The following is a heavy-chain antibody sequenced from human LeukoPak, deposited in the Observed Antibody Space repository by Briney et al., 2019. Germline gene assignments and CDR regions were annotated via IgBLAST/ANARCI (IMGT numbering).Heavy chain of an antibody. V-gene: IGHV1-69*06. Sequence: SVTVSCQASGGTFSSYAISWVRQAPGQGLEWMGGIIPIFGTANYAQKFQGRVTITADKSTSTAYMELSSLRSEDTAVYYCARPIVVVTANYAFDIWGQGTMVTVSS. CDR1: GGTFSSYA. D-gene: IGHD2-21*02. CDR3: ARPIVVVTANYAFDI. CDR2: IIPIFGTA. J-gene: IGHJ3*02.